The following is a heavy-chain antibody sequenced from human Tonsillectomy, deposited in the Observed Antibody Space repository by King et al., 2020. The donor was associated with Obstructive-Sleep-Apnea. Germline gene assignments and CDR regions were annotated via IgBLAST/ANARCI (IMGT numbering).Heavy chain of an antibody. V-gene: IGHV3-30-3*01. CDR2: ISYDGSNK. CDR3: ARDGPIGY. Sequence: VQLVESGGGVVQPGRSLRLSCAASGFTFSSYAMHWVRQAPGKGLEWVAVISYDGSNKYYADSVKGRFTISRDNSKNTLYLQMNSLRAEDTAVYYCARDGPIGYWGQGTLVTVSS. CDR1: GFTFSSYA. J-gene: IGHJ4*02.